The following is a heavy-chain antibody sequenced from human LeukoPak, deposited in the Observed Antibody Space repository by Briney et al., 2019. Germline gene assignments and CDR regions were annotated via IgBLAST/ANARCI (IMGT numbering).Heavy chain of an antibody. CDR2: IRYDGSNK. CDR1: GLAVGTNY. J-gene: IGHJ4*02. V-gene: IGHV3-30*02. Sequence: GGSLRLSCAASGLAVGTNYMSWVRQAPGKGLEWVAFIRYDGSNKYYADSVKGRFTISRDNSKNTLYLQMNSLRTEDTAVYCCAKDRGDYFDYWGQGTLVTVSS. CDR3: AKDRGDYFDY.